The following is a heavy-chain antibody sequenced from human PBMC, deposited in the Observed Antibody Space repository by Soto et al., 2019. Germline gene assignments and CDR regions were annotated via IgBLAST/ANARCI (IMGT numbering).Heavy chain of an antibody. V-gene: IGHV3-53*01. CDR2: IYGGGTT. Sequence: EVQLVESGGGLIQPGGSLRLSCAASGFAVSSKYMTWVRQAPGNGLEWVSVIYGGGTTYYADSVKGGFTISRDTSKNTMYLPMKSLGAEETAVYYCVQTTGWPGFDVWGQGTLVTVSS. D-gene: IGHD6-19*01. CDR1: GFAVSSKY. J-gene: IGHJ4*02. CDR3: VQTTGWPGFDV.